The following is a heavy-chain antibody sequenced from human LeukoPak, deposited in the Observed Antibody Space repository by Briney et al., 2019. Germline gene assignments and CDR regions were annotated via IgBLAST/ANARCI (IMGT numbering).Heavy chain of an antibody. CDR3: AREMAGYCSGGSC. CDR2: MNPNSGNT. CDR1: GYTFTRYD. D-gene: IGHD2-15*01. J-gene: IGHJ4*02. V-gene: IGHV1-8*01. Sequence: ASVKVSCKASGYTFTRYDINWVRQATGQGPEWMGWMNPNSGNTGYAQKFQGRVTMTRNTSISTAYMELSSLRSEDTAVYYCAREMAGYCSGGSCWGQGTLVTVSS.